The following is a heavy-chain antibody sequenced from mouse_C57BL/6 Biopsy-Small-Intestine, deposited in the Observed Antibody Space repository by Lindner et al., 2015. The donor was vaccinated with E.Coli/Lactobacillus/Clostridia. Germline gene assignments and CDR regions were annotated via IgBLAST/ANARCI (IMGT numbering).Heavy chain of an antibody. CDR1: GYSFTGYY. Sequence: SVKVSCKSSGYSFTGYYIHWVRQAPGQGLEWMGWFNPKSGDTKYSQKFQGRVTVTGDTSISTAYMELSSLRSDDSAVYYCARDDVVLVSFDAVLGTGFDAWGQGTRVTVSS. CDR3: ARDDVVLVSFDAVLGTGFDA. J-gene: IGHJ4*01. D-gene: IGHD6-5*01. CDR2: FNPKSGDT. V-gene: IGHV1-66*01.